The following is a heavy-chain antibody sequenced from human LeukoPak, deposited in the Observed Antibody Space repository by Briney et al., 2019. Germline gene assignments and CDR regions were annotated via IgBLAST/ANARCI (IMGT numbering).Heavy chain of an antibody. J-gene: IGHJ4*02. CDR2: ISSSSGSI. CDR3: ARDWNYYSC. V-gene: IGHV3-21*01. CDR1: GFTFSSYS. Sequence: GGSLRLSCAASGFTFSSYSMNWVRQAPGKGLEWVSSISSSSGSIYYADSVKGRFTISRDNAKNSLYLLMNSLRAEDTAVYYCARDWNYYSCWGQGTLVTVSS. D-gene: IGHD1-1*01.